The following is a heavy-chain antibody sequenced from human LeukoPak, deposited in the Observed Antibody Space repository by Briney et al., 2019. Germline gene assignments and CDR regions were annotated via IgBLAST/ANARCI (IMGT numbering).Heavy chain of an antibody. J-gene: IGHJ4*02. D-gene: IGHD2-2*01. Sequence: GGSLRLSCAASGFTFSSYGMHWVRQVPGKGLEWVAVISYDGSNKYYADSVKGRFTISRDNSKNTPYLQMNSLRAEDTAVYYCAKDLVWGQGTLVTVSS. CDR2: ISYDGSNK. V-gene: IGHV3-30*18. CDR1: GFTFSSYG. CDR3: AKDLV.